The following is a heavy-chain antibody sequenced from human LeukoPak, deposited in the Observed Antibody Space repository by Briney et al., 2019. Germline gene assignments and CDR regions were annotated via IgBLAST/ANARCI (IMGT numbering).Heavy chain of an antibody. J-gene: IGHJ3*02. CDR3: ARVPYDYGDFGLSFDI. CDR2: IHHGGST. Sequence: SETLSLTCTVSGYSISSGYYWGWIRQPPGMGLEWIASIHHGGSTYYNPSLKSRVTISVDTSKNQFSLKLSSVTAADTAVYYCARVPYDYGDFGLSFDIWGQGTMVTVSS. CDR1: GYSISSGYY. V-gene: IGHV4-38-2*02. D-gene: IGHD4-17*01.